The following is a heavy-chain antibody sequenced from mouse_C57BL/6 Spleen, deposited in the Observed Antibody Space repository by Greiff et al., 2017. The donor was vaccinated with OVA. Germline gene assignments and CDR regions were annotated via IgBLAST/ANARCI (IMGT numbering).Heavy chain of an antibody. D-gene: IGHD2-5*01. CDR3: ARDGGYYSNLSYFDY. CDR1: GFTFTDYY. Sequence: VQLQQSGPVLVKPGPSVKISCKASGFTFTDYYMHWVKQSHGKSLEWIGIVYPYNGGTSYNQKFKGKATLTVDKSSSTAYMELNSLTSEDSAVDDCARDGGYYSNLSYFDYWGQGTTLTVSS. V-gene: IGHV1-36*01. J-gene: IGHJ2*01. CDR2: VYPYNGGT.